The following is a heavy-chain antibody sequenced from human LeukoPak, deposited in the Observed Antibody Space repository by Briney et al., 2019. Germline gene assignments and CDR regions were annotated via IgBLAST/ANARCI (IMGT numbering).Heavy chain of an antibody. CDR2: ITNGGDNT. CDR3: AKRDTSGLYYFDY. D-gene: IGHD3-10*01. J-gene: IGHJ4*02. CDR1: GFTSSIYG. Sequence: GGSLRLSCAASGFTSSIYGMSWVRQAPGKGLEWVSSITNGGDNTYYADFVQGRFTVYRDNSKNSLHLQMSSLRAEDTAIYFCAKRDTSGLYYFDYWGQGTLVTVSS. V-gene: IGHV3-23*01.